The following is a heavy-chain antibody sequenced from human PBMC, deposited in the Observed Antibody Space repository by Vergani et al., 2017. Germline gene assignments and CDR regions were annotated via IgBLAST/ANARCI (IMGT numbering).Heavy chain of an antibody. CDR1: GASIRSSNYY. D-gene: IGHD6-19*01. Sequence: QLQLQESGPGLVKPSATLSLTCSVSGASIRSSNYYWGWIRQPPGKGLEWIASFYYSGSTYYNPSLESRVTISVDTSKNPFSLKLSSVTAADTAVYFCTRHSTVEWLVKLGWIDPWGQGILVTVSS. CDR2: FYYSGST. J-gene: IGHJ5*02. V-gene: IGHV4-39*01. CDR3: TRHSTVEWLVKLGWIDP.